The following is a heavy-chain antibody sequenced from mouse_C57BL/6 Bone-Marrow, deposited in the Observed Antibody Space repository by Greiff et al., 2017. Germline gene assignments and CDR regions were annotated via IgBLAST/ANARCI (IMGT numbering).Heavy chain of an antibody. J-gene: IGHJ3*01. Sequence: VKLVESGGGLVKPGGSLKLSCAASGFTFSSYAMSWVRQTPEKRLEWVATISDGGSYTYYTDNVKGRINISRDNAKNNLYLQMSHLKSEDTAMYYGARVLITTGFAYWGQGTLVTVSA. CDR2: ISDGGSYT. CDR3: ARVLITTGFAY. CDR1: GFTFSSYA. V-gene: IGHV5-4*03. D-gene: IGHD1-1*01.